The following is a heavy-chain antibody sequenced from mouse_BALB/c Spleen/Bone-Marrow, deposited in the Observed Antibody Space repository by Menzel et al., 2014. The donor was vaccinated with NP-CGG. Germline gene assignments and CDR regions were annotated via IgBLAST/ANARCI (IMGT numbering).Heavy chain of an antibody. Sequence: QVQLQQSGPGLVAPSQSLSITCTVSGFSLTDYGVSWIRPPPGKGLEWLGVIWGGGSTYYNSALKSRLSISKDNSKGXVFLKMNSLQTDDTAMYYCAKHRLTYYAMDYWGQGTSVTVSS. V-gene: IGHV2-6-5*01. CDR2: IWGGGST. CDR3: AKHRLTYYAMDY. CDR1: GFSLTDYG. J-gene: IGHJ4*01. D-gene: IGHD1-3*01.